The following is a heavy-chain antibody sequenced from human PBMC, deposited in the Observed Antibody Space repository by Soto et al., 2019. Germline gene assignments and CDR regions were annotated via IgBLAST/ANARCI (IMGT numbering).Heavy chain of an antibody. V-gene: IGHV1-3*01. D-gene: IGHD5-12*01. Sequence: ASVKVSCKASGYTFTGYAMHWVRQAPGQRLEWMGWINAGNGNTKYSQKFQGRVTITRDTSASTAYMELSSLRSEDTAVYYCARGSARLGVVHPIIDYRGQGTLVTVSS. CDR3: ARGSARLGVVHPIIDY. CDR2: INAGNGNT. CDR1: GYTFTGYA. J-gene: IGHJ4*02.